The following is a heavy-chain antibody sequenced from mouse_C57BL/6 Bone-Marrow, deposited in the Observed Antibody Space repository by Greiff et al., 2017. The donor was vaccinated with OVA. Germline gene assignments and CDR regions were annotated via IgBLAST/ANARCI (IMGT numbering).Heavy chain of an antibody. CDR3: ARDGGTGWYFDV. V-gene: IGHV7-1*01. D-gene: IGHD3-3*01. CDR2: SRNKANDYTT. J-gene: IGHJ1*03. Sequence: EVKLMESGGGLVQSGRSLRLSCATSGFTFSDFYMEWVRQAPGKGLEWIAASRNKANDYTTEYSASVKGRFIVSRDTSQSILYLQMNALRAEDTAIYYCARDGGTGWYFDVWGTGTTVTVSS. CDR1: GFTFSDFY.